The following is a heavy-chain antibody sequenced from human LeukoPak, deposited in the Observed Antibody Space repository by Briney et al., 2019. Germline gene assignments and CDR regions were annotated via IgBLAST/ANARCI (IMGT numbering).Heavy chain of an antibody. CDR1: GFTFSSYD. J-gene: IGHJ6*03. Sequence: GGSLRLSCAASGFTFSSYDMHWVRQAPGKGLEWVSAIGTAGDTYYPGSVKGRFTISRENAKNSLYLQMNSLRAGDTAVYYCARGLRNYDFWSGYWSYYYMDVWGKGTTVTVSS. CDR3: ARGLRNYDFWSGYWSYYYMDV. V-gene: IGHV3-13*01. CDR2: IGTAGDT. D-gene: IGHD3-3*01.